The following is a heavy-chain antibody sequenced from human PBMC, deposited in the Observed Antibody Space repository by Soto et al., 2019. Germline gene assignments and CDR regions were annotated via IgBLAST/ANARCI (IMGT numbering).Heavy chain of an antibody. Sequence: QLQLLESGPGLVKPSETLSLTCTVSGGSVSNNSYYWGWIRQPPGKRLEWIGSVYYSGSAYYNPSLKRRLTISGDTSMNRFSLKLSSVTAADTAIYYCARRPLVRGIIPYYFDYWGQGTLVTVSS. V-gene: IGHV4-39*01. J-gene: IGHJ4*02. CDR3: ARRPLVRGIIPYYFDY. CDR1: GGSVSNNSYY. CDR2: VYYSGSA. D-gene: IGHD3-10*01.